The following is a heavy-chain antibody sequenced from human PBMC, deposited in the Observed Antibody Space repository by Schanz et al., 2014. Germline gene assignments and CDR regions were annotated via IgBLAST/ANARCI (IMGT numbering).Heavy chain of an antibody. V-gene: IGHV3-30*02. CDR1: GLNFDYYG. J-gene: IGHJ4*02. Sequence: QVQLVESGGGVVQPGRSLRLSCATSGLNFDYYGMNWVRQAPGKGLEWVANIGYDGSEKYYVDSVKGRFTISRDNSKDTLYLQMDSLRPEDTAVYFCAKDTGYCHGGACYCFEYWGLGILVTVSS. CDR3: AKDTGYCHGGACYCFEY. D-gene: IGHD2-8*02. CDR2: IGYDGSEK.